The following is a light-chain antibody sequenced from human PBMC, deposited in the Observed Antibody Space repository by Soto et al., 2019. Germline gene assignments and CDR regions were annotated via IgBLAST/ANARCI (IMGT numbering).Light chain of an antibody. J-gene: IGLJ1*01. V-gene: IGLV1-51*01. CDR2: DSN. CDR3: QSYDSSMSGYV. Sequence: QSVLTQPPSVSAAPGQKVTISCSGSSSNIGNFYVSWYQHLPGTAPKLLIYDSNKRPSGIPDRFSGSKSGTSASLAITGLQAEDEADYYCQSYDSSMSGYVFGTGTKGTVL. CDR1: SSNIGNFY.